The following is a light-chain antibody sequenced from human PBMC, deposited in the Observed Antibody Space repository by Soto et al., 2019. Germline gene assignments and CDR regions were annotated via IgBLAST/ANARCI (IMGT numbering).Light chain of an antibody. CDR1: GSAVGTYNL. CDR3: CSYVDTSAVVR. Sequence: QSALTQPASISGSPGQSITISCTGTGSAVGTYNLVSWYQQHPGKAPNLIIYEGNKRPSGVSRRFSGSKSANTASLTISGLQAEDEAEYYCCSYVDTSAVVRFGGGTKVTVL. V-gene: IGLV2-23*03. CDR2: EGN. J-gene: IGLJ3*02.